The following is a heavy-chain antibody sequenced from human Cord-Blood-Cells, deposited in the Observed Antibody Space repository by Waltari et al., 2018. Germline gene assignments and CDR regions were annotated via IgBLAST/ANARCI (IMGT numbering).Heavy chain of an antibody. CDR3: AKDMRYILGRDAFDI. CDR2: ISWNSGSI. J-gene: IGHJ3*02. CDR1: GFTFDDYA. D-gene: IGHD3-16*01. Sequence: EVQLVESGGGLVQPGRSLRLSCAASGFTFDDYAMHWVRQAPGKGLEWVSGISWNSGSIGYADSVKGRFTISRDNAKNSLYLQMNSLRAEDTALYYCAKDMRYILGRDAFDIWGQGTMVTVSS. V-gene: IGHV3-9*01.